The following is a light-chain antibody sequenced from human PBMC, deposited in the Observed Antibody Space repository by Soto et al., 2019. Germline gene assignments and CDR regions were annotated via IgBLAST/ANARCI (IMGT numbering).Light chain of an antibody. CDR2: EVN. V-gene: IGLV2-8*01. Sequence: QSVLTQPASVSGSPGQSITISCGGTSSDVGAYIYVSWYQQYPGKAPKLIIYEVNKRPSGVPDRFSGSKSGNTASLTVSALQAEDEADYYCSSYTDRKHLVFGTGTKVTVL. CDR1: SSDVGAYIY. CDR3: SSYTDRKHLV. J-gene: IGLJ1*01.